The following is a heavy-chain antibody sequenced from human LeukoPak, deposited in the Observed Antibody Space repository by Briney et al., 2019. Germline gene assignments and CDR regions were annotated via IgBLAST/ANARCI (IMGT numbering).Heavy chain of an antibody. J-gene: IGHJ4*02. V-gene: IGHV4-61*02. CDR3: ARGRDGYNFLNRGEYYYFDY. CDR1: GGSISSSSCY. D-gene: IGHD5-24*01. Sequence: PSETLSLTCTVSGGSISSSSCYWSWIRQPAGKGLEWIGRFYTSGSTNYNPSLKSRVTISVDTSKNQFSLKLNSVTAADTAVYYCARGRDGYNFLNRGEYYYFDYWGQGTLVTVSS. CDR2: FYTSGST.